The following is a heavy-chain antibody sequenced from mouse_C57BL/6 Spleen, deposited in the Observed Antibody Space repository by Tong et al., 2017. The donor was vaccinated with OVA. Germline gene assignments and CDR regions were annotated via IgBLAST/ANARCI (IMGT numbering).Heavy chain of an antibody. D-gene: IGHD4-1*02. CDR3: ARPAQLVWFAY. Sequence: VLLQASAPGLVATYQSLSITCTVSGFSLTSYGVSWVRQPPGKGLEWLGVIWGDGSTNYHSAFISRLSISKDNSKSQVFIKMNSLQADDTAIYYCARPAQLVWFAYWGQVILDTVSA. CDR2: IWGDGST. J-gene: IGHJ3*01. CDR1: GFSLTSYG. V-gene: IGHV2-3*01.